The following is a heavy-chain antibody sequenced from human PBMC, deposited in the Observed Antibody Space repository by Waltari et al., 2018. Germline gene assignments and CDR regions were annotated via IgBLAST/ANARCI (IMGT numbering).Heavy chain of an antibody. Sequence: EVQLVQSGAEVKKPGATVKISCKVSGYTFTDYYMHWVQQAPGKGLEWMGLVDPEDGETIYAEKFQGRVTITADTSTDTAYMELSSLRSEDTAVYYCATAPEYCGGDCYSPMAYWGQGTLVTVSS. CDR2: VDPEDGET. D-gene: IGHD2-21*01. J-gene: IGHJ4*02. CDR3: ATAPEYCGGDCYSPMAY. CDR1: GYTFTDYY. V-gene: IGHV1-69-2*01.